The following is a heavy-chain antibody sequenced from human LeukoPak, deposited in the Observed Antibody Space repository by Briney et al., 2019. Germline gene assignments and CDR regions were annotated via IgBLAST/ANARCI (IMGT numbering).Heavy chain of an antibody. V-gene: IGHV3-21*01. J-gene: IGHJ6*03. Sequence: GGSLRLSCAASGFTFSSYNMNWVRQAPGKGLEWVSSISSSISYIYYADSVKGRFTISRDNAKHSLYLQMNSLRAEDTAVYYCARDSHYDIRYYYYMDVWGKGTTVTISS. CDR2: ISSSISYI. CDR3: ARDSHYDIRYYYYMDV. CDR1: GFTFSSYN. D-gene: IGHD3-9*01.